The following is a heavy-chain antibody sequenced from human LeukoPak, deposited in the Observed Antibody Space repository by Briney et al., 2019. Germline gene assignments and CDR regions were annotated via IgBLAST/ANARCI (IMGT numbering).Heavy chain of an antibody. Sequence: GGSLRLSCAASGFPFSSYSMNWVRQAPGKGLEWVSYISSSSSTIYYADSVKGRFTISRDNAKNSLYLQMNSLRAEDTAVYYCARDPKPFRYCSSTSCYLYWGQGTLVTVSS. CDR2: ISSSSSTI. D-gene: IGHD2-2*01. J-gene: IGHJ4*02. CDR1: GFPFSSYS. CDR3: ARDPKPFRYCSSTSCYLY. V-gene: IGHV3-48*04.